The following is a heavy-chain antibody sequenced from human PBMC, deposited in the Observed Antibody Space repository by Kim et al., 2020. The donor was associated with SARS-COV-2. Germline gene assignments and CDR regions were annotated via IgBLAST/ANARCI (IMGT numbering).Heavy chain of an antibody. D-gene: IGHD3-10*01. J-gene: IGHJ4*02. Sequence: GGSLRLSCAASGFTFSSYAMSWVRQAPGKGLEWVSAISGSGGSTYYADSVKGRFTISRDNSKNTLYLQMNSLRAEDTAVYYCAKQAIWGFGELYPYYFDYWSQGTLVTVSS. CDR2: ISGSGGST. V-gene: IGHV3-23*01. CDR3: AKQAIWGFGELYPYYFDY. CDR1: GFTFSSYA.